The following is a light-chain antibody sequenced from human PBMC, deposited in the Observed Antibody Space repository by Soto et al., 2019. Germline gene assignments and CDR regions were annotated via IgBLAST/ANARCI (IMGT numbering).Light chain of an antibody. Sequence: QAVVTQPPSASGTPGQRVTISCSGSSSNIGSNYVYWYQQLPGTAPKLLIYSNNQRPSGVPDRFSGSKSGTSASLAISGLQPEDEADYYCAAWDDSLNGVVFGGGTKLTVL. J-gene: IGLJ2*01. V-gene: IGLV1-44*01. CDR2: SNN. CDR3: AAWDDSLNGVV. CDR1: SSNIGSNY.